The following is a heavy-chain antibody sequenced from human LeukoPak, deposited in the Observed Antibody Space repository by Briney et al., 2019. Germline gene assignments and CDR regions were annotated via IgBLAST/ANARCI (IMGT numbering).Heavy chain of an antibody. Sequence: GASVKVSCKVSGYTLTELSMHWVRQAPGKGLEWMGGFDPEDGETIYAQKFQGRVTMTEDTSTDTAYMELSSLRSEDTAVYYCATVGTYYYDSSGLGYWGQGTLVTVSS. CDR1: GYTLTELS. CDR3: ATVGTYYYDSSGLGY. D-gene: IGHD3-22*01. J-gene: IGHJ4*02. V-gene: IGHV1-24*01. CDR2: FDPEDGET.